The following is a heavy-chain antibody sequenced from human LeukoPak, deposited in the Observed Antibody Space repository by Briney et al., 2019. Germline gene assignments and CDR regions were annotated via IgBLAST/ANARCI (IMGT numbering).Heavy chain of an antibody. V-gene: IGHV4-31*03. J-gene: IGHJ6*03. Sequence: SQTLSLTCTVSGGSISSGGYYWSWIRQHPGKGLEWIGYIYYSGSTYYNPSLKSRVTISVDTSKNQFSLKLSSVTAADTAVYYCARGLALKTVGAYYYMDVWGKGTTVTVSS. CDR1: GGSISSGGYY. CDR3: ARGLALKTVGAYYYMDV. CDR2: IYYSGST. D-gene: IGHD4-11*01.